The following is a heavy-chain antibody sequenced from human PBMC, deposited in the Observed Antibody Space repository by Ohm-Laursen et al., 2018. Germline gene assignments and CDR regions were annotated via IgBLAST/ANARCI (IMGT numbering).Heavy chain of an antibody. D-gene: IGHD3-22*01. CDR1: GFTFSSYA. Sequence: SLRLSCAASGFTFSSYAMSWVRQAPGKGLEWVSGISGSGSRTYYGDSVKGRVTISRDKSKNTLYLQMNSLRAEDTAVYYCAKGRDSSGLQAFDIWGQGTRVTVSS. CDR3: AKGRDSSGLQAFDI. J-gene: IGHJ3*02. CDR2: ISGSGSRT. V-gene: IGHV3-23*01.